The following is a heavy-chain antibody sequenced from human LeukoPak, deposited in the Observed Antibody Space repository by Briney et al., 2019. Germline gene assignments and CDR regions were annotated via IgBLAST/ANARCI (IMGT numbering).Heavy chain of an antibody. CDR2: IIPVLGVS. J-gene: IGHJ4*02. V-gene: IGHV1-69*04. CDR1: GGSFSSYV. CDR3: AREYCSGGRCYGSDY. D-gene: IGHD2-15*01. Sequence: ASVKVSCKASGGSFSSYVITWVRQAPGQGLEWMGRIIPVLGVSNFAQKFEGRVTITADKSTNTAHMELRRLESGDTAVYYCAREYCSGGRCYGSDYWGQGTLVTVSS.